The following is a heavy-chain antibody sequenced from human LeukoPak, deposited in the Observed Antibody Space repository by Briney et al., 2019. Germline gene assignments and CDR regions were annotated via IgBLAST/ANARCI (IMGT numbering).Heavy chain of an antibody. CDR1: GGSISSSSYY. CDR3: ARDHGGYSYGLG. Sequence: SETLSLTCTVSGGSISSSSYYWGWIRQPPGKGLEWIGSIYYSGSTYYNPSLKSRVTISVDTSKNQFSLKLSSVTAADTAVYYCARDHGGYSYGLGWGQGTLVTVSS. J-gene: IGHJ4*02. D-gene: IGHD5-18*01. V-gene: IGHV4-39*07. CDR2: IYYSGST.